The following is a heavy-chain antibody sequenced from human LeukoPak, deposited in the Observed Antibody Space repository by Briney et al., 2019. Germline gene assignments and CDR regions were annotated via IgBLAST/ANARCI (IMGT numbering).Heavy chain of an antibody. Sequence: SETLSLTCAVYGGSFSGYYWSWIRQTPGKGLEWIGEINHSGNTNYNPSLKSRVTISVDTSKNQFSLKLSSVTAADTAVYYCARTHPGYFDYWGQGTLVTVSS. CDR2: INHSGNT. V-gene: IGHV4-34*01. CDR3: ARTHPGYFDY. J-gene: IGHJ4*02. CDR1: GGSFSGYY.